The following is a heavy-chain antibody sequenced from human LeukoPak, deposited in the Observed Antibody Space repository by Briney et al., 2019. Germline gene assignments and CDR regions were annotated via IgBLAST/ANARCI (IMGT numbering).Heavy chain of an antibody. Sequence: GGSLRLSCAASGFTFSNSGMYWVRQAPGKGLEWVSSISYSSGHIYYADSVKGRFTISRDNAKNSLYLQMNSLRVEDTAVYYCAKVGEGYCSGGSCYAGDYWGQGTLVTVSS. CDR2: ISYSSGHI. CDR1: GFTFSNSG. J-gene: IGHJ4*02. CDR3: AKVGEGYCSGGSCYAGDY. D-gene: IGHD2-15*01. V-gene: IGHV3-21*01.